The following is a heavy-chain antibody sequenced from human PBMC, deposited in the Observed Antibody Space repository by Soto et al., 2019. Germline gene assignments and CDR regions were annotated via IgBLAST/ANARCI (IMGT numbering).Heavy chain of an antibody. CDR1: GGTFSSYA. D-gene: IGHD3-9*01. CDR3: ERVKYYDILSGRTSYYYYGMDV. CDR2: IIAIFRTA. J-gene: IGHJ6*02. Sequence: QVQLVQSGAEVKKPGSSVKVSCKASGGTFSSYAISWVPQAPGQGLEWMGGIIAIFRTANYAQKFQGRATITADESTSTAYMELGSLRSEDTAVYYCERVKYYDILSGRTSYYYYGMDVWGQGTTVTVSS. V-gene: IGHV1-69*01.